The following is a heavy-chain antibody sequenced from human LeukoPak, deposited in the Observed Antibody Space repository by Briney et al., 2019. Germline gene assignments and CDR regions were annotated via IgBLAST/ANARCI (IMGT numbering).Heavy chain of an antibody. CDR2: ISSTGGTT. J-gene: IGHJ5*02. D-gene: IGHD3-10*01. CDR3: AREQGIRGVTQNWFDP. CDR1: KFTFSTYG. V-gene: IGHV3-23*01. Sequence: GGSLRLSCAASKFTFSTYGMSWVRQAPGKGLEWFSSISSTGGTTYYADSVKGRFTISRDNSKNTLFLQMNSLRAEDTAVYYCAREQGIRGVTQNWFDPWGQGTLVTVSS.